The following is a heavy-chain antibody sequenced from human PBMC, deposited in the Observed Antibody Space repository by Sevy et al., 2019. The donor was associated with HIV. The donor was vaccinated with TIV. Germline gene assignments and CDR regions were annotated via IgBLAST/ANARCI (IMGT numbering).Heavy chain of an antibody. J-gene: IGHJ4*01. V-gene: IGHV3-30-3*01. D-gene: IGHD2-2*01. CDR2: ISYEGTET. CDR1: GFAFSSHA. CDR3: ARDGGNSVKWYPLY. Sequence: GGSLRLSCAASGFAFSSHAMHWVRQAPGKGLEWVAVISYEGTETFYAASVEGRFTISRDNSKNMLSLLINSLRPEDAAVYYCARDGGNSVKWYPLYWGHGTLVTVFS.